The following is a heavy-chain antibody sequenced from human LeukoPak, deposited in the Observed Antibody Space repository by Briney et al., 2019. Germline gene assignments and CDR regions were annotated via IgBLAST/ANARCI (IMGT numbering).Heavy chain of an antibody. D-gene: IGHD3-10*01. Sequence: SRTLSLTCAISGDSVSSNRVAWNWIRQSPSRGLEWLGRTYYRSKWYNDYAVSVKSRITINPDTSKNQFSLQLKFVTPEDTAVYYCARGGGLEDFDYWGRGTLVTVSS. V-gene: IGHV6-1*01. CDR3: ARGGGLEDFDY. CDR2: TYYRSKWYN. CDR1: GDSVSSNRVA. J-gene: IGHJ4*02.